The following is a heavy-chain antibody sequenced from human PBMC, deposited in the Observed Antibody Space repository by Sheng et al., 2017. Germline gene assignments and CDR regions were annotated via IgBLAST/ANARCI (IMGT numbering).Heavy chain of an antibody. CDR1: GFTFSSYG. CDR3: AKRYSSSSYYSYGMDV. CDR2: ISFDGSIK. Sequence: VQLVESGGGLVQPGGSLRLSCAASGFTFSSYGMHWVRQAPGKGLEWVAVISFDGSIKSYADSVKGRFTISRDNSKNTLYLEMNSLRAEDTAVYLCAKRYSSSSYYSYGMDVWGPGTTVTVSS. D-gene: IGHD6-6*01. J-gene: IGHJ6*02. V-gene: IGHV3-30*18.